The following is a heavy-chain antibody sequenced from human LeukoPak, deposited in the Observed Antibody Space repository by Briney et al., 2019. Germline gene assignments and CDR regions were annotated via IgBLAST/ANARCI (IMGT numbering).Heavy chain of an antibody. J-gene: IGHJ3*02. CDR3: ARRPGAIAGDAFDI. Sequence: SETLSLTCTVSGGSISSYYWSWIRQPAGKGLEWIGRIYTSGSTNYNPSLKSRVTMSVDTSKNQFSLKLSFVTAADTAIYYCARRPGAIAGDAFDIWGQGTMVTVSS. CDR2: IYTSGST. CDR1: GGSISSYY. D-gene: IGHD2-21*01. V-gene: IGHV4-4*07.